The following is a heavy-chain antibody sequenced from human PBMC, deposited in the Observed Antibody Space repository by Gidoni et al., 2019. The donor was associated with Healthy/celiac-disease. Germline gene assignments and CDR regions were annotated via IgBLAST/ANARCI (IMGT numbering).Heavy chain of an antibody. D-gene: IGHD3-9*01. Sequence: QVQLQESGPGLVKPSETLSLTCTVSGGSISSYYWSWIRQPPGKGLEWIGYIYYSGSTNYNPSLKSRVTISVDTSKNQFSLKLSSVTAADTAVYYCARLYILTGYGAGYDYGMDVWGQGTTVTVSS. J-gene: IGHJ6*02. CDR3: ARLYILTGYGAGYDYGMDV. V-gene: IGHV4-59*01. CDR1: GGSISSYY. CDR2: IYYSGST.